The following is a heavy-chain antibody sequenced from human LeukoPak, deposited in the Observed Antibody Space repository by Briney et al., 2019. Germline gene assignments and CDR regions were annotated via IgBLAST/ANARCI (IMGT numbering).Heavy chain of an antibody. J-gene: IGHJ4*02. D-gene: IGHD1-26*01. CDR3: ARLWGATYYFDY. CDR2: IYYSGST. CDR1: GGSISSYY. Sequence: SETLSLTCTVSGGSISSYYWSWIRQPPGKGLEWIGYIYYSGSTNYNPSLKSRVTISVDTSKNQFSLKLSSVTAADTAVYYCARLWGATYYFDYWGQGTLVTVSS. V-gene: IGHV4-59*08.